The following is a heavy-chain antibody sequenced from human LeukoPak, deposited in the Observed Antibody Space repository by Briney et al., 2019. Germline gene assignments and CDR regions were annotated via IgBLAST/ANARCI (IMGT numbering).Heavy chain of an antibody. D-gene: IGHD3-3*01. CDR3: ARCAGPITIFGVVIIDNWFDP. Sequence: VASVKVSCKASGYTFTSYGISWVRQAPGQGLEWMGWISAYNGNTNYAQKLQGRVTMTTDTSTSTAYMELRSLRSDDTAVYYCARCAGPITIFGVVIIDNWFDPWGQGTLVTVSS. J-gene: IGHJ5*02. CDR1: GYTFTSYG. V-gene: IGHV1-18*01. CDR2: ISAYNGNT.